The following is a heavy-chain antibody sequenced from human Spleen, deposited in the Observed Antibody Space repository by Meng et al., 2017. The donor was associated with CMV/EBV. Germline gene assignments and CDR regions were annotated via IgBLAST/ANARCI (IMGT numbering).Heavy chain of an antibody. CDR3: ATSYDILTGNDY. Sequence: QVQLQESGPGLVQSSPTLSLTCTVSGGSISSGDYYWSWIRQPPGKGLEWIGYIHFSGSAYYNPSLKSRVTISVDTSKNQFSLKVRSVTAADTAVYYCATSYDILTGNDYWGQGTLVTVSS. CDR2: IHFSGSA. V-gene: IGHV4-30-4*08. CDR1: GGSISSGDYY. J-gene: IGHJ4*02. D-gene: IGHD3-9*01.